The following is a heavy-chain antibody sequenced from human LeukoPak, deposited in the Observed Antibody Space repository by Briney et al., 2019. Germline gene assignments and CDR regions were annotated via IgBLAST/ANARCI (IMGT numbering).Heavy chain of an antibody. CDR3: ARDLAPRDRIVFYYDAFDI. J-gene: IGHJ3*02. V-gene: IGHV3-7*01. D-gene: IGHD3-22*01. CDR2: IKEDGSEK. Sequence: PGGSLRLSCAASGFTFSSYWMTWVRQAPGKGLEWVANIKEDGSEKSYVDSVKGRFTISRDNGKNSLYLQMNRLRAEDTAVYYCARDLAPRDRIVFYYDAFDIWGQGTMVTVSS. CDR1: GFTFSSYW.